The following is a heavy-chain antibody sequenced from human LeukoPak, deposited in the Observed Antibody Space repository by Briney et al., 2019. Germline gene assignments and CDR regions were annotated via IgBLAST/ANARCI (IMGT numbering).Heavy chain of an antibody. CDR1: GGTFSSYA. D-gene: IGHD4-11*01. J-gene: IGHJ4*02. CDR3: ASRLTSH. CDR2: IIPILGIA. V-gene: IGHV1-69*04. Sequence: PVKVSCKASGGTFSSYAISWVRQAPGQGLEWMGRIIPILGIANSAQKFQGRVTITADKSTSTAYMEQSSLKSGDTAVYCCASRLTSHWGQGTLVTVSS.